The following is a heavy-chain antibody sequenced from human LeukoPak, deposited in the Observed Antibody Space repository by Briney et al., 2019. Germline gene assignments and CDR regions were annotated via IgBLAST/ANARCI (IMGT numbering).Heavy chain of an antibody. CDR3: ARVSGLVVYACVDY. CDR2: IYYSGST. D-gene: IGHD2-8*02. Sequence: TLSLTCTVSGGFISSGGYYWSWIRQHPGKGLEWIGYIYYSGSTYYNPSLKSRVTISVDTSKNQFSLKLSSVTAADTAVYYCARVSGLVVYACVDYWGQGTLVTVSS. CDR1: GGFISSGGYY. J-gene: IGHJ4*02. V-gene: IGHV4-31*03.